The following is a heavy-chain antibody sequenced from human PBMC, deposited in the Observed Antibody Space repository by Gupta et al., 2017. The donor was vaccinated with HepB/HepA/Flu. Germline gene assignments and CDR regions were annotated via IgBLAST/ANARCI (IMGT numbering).Heavy chain of an antibody. CDR2: ISTYNGNT. V-gene: IGHV1-18*01. CDR3: ARGTTFNH. CDR1: GYSFTTYE. J-gene: IGHJ4*02. Sequence: QVKLLQSGAEVKKPGASVTVSCKASGYSFTTYEISWVRQAPGQGLEWIGWISTYNGNTKYAQKFQGRVTMTTDTSTSTGFMELTSLRSDDTAVYFCARGTTFNHWGQGTLVIVSS. D-gene: IGHD4-11*01.